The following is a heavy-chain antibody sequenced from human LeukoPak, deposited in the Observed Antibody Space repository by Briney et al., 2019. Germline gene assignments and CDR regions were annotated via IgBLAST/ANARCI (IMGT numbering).Heavy chain of an antibody. CDR2: IYTSGTS. J-gene: IGHJ1*01. V-gene: IGHV4-4*07. CDR3: ARGYSYYYDSSGYRPEYFQH. CDR1: GGSVSSSF. Sequence: PSETLSLTCTVSGGSVSSSFWTWIRQPAGKGLEWIGRIYTSGTSNYNPSLKSRVTMSVDTSKNQFSLKLSSVTAADTAVYYCARGYSYYYDSSGYRPEYFQHWGQGTLVTVSS. D-gene: IGHD3-22*01.